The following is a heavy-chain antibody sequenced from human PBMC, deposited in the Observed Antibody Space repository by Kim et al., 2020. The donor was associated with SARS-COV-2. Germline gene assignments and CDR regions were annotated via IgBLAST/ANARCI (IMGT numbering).Heavy chain of an antibody. Sequence: LKSRVTISVDTSKNPFSLKLSAVTAADTAVYYCARLKPPMVRGVINWFDPWGQGTLVTVSS. CDR3: ARLKPPMVRGVINWFDP. J-gene: IGHJ5*02. V-gene: IGHV4-39*01. D-gene: IGHD3-10*01.